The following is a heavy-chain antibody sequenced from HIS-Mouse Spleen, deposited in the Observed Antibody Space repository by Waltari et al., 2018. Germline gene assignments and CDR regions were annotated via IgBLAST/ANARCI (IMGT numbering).Heavy chain of an antibody. CDR1: GGPISSSSYY. Sequence: QLQLQESGPGLVKPSETLSLTCPASGGPISSSSYYWRWIRQPPGKGLEWIGSIYYSGSTSYNPSLKSRVTISVDTSKNQFSLKLSSVTAADTAVYYCAREIPYSSSWYDWYFDLWGRGTLVTVSS. V-gene: IGHV4-39*07. CDR3: AREIPYSSSWYDWYFDL. D-gene: IGHD6-13*01. J-gene: IGHJ2*01. CDR2: IYYSGST.